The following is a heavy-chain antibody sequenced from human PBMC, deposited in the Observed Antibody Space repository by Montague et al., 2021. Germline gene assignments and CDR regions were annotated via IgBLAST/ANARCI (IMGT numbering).Heavy chain of an antibody. D-gene: IGHD6-13*01. CDR1: GASITSNIYY. V-gene: IGHV4-39*07. CDR3: ARVFSSWYVGWFDP. J-gene: IGHJ5*02. CDR2: IYYSGNS. Sequence: SETLSLTCTVSGASITSNIYYWGWIRQSPGKGLEWIGSIYYSGNSFYQPSLKSRITMAVDTSKNQFSLKLSSVTAADTAIYYCARVFSSWYVGWFDPWGLGTLATASS.